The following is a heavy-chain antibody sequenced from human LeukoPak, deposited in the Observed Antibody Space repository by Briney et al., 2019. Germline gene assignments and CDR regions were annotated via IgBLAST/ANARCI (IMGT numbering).Heavy chain of an antibody. CDR3: AKRSPYHNSFPRFDH. Sequence: GGSLRLSCAASGFTFSNYAMSWVRRAPGRGLEWVSAISSGDFSTYYADSVRGRFTISRDNSKDTLYLQMNSLRAEDSAVYFCAKRSPYHNSFPRFDHWGQGTPVTVSS. CDR2: ISSGDFST. D-gene: IGHD5-24*01. V-gene: IGHV3-23*01. CDR1: GFTFSNYA. J-gene: IGHJ4*02.